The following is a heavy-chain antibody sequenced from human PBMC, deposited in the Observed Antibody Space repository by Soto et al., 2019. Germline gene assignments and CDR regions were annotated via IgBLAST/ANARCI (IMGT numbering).Heavy chain of an antibody. V-gene: IGHV4-34*01. D-gene: IGHD6-19*01. CDR3: ARGRQWLVRGYYYGMDV. CDR2: INHSGST. Sequence: SETLSLTCAVYGGSFSGYYWSWIRQPPGKGLEWIGEINHSGSTNYNPSLKSRVTISVDTSKNQFSLKLSSVTAADTAVYYCARGRQWLVRGYYYGMDVWGQGTTVTVSS. J-gene: IGHJ6*02. CDR1: GGSFSGYY.